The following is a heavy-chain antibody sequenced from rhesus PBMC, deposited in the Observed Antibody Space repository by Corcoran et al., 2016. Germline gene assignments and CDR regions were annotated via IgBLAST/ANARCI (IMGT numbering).Heavy chain of an antibody. D-gene: IGHD6S26*01. Sequence: QLQLQESGPGLVKPSETLSLTCAVPGGSISSNWWSCIRPLTGTGLDWIGRISGSGGSTSYNPSLKSRVTISTDTSKNQLSLKLISVTAADTAVYYCARGAGYSSGWSAFDFWGQGLRVTVSS. CDR2: ISGSGGST. J-gene: IGHJ3*01. CDR3: ARGAGYSSGWSAFDF. CDR1: GGSISSNW. V-gene: IGHV4-173*01.